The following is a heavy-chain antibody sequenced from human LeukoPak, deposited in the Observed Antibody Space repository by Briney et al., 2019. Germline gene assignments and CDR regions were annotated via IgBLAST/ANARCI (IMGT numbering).Heavy chain of an antibody. V-gene: IGHV4-31*03. D-gene: IGHD3-3*01. CDR1: GGSISSGGYY. CDR3: ARDRLEWLSNYYYYYGMDV. CDR2: IYYSGST. J-gene: IGHJ6*02. Sequence: PSETLSLTCTVSGGSISSGGYYWSWIRQHPGKGLEWIGYIYYSGSTYYNPSLKSRVTISVDTSKNQFSLKLSSVTAADTAVYYCARDRLEWLSNYYYYYGMDVWGQGTTVTVSS.